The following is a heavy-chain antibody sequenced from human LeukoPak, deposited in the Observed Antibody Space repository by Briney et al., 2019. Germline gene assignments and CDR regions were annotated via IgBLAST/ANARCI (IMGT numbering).Heavy chain of an antibody. CDR2: ISYDGSNK. J-gene: IGHJ6*02. V-gene: IGHV3-30*18. CDR3: AKDMGGVVPAAPNPYGMDV. CDR1: GFTFSSYG. Sequence: GGSLRLSCAASGFTFSSYGMHWVRQAPGKGLEWVAVISYDGSNKYYADSVKGRFTISRDNSKNTLYLQMNSLRAEDTAVYYCAKDMGGVVPAAPNPYGMDVWGQGTTVTVSS. D-gene: IGHD2-2*01.